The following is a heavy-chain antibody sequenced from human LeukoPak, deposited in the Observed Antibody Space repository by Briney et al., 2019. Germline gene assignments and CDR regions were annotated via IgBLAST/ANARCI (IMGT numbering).Heavy chain of an antibody. CDR3: ARHIQVAFRVSRLGWFDS. CDR2: INHSGST. V-gene: IGHV4-34*01. D-gene: IGHD3-3*02. J-gene: IGHJ5*01. Sequence: SETLSLTCAVYGGSFSDYYWSWIRQPPGKGLEWIGEINHSGSTNYNPSLKSRVTISVDTSKNQFSLKLSSVTAADTAVYYCARHIQVAFRVSRLGWFDSWGQGTLVTVSS. CDR1: GGSFSDYY.